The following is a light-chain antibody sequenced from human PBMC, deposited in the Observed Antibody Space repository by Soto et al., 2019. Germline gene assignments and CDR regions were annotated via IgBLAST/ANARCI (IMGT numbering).Light chain of an antibody. CDR1: SNDIGGYNS. CDR2: DVT. V-gene: IGLV2-11*01. J-gene: IGLJ7*01. Sequence: QSALTQPHSVSGSPGQSVTISCTGTSNDIGGYNSVSWYQRHPGKAPKLIIYDVTKRPSGVPDRFSGSKSGDTASLTISGLQSEDEDEYYCCSYAGTHTFVIFGAGTQLTVL. CDR3: CSYAGTHTFVI.